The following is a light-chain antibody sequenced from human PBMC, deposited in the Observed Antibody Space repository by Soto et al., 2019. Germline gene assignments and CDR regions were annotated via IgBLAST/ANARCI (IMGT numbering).Light chain of an antibody. CDR3: GTWDSSLSAFV. V-gene: IGLV1-51*01. J-gene: IGLJ2*01. CDR2: DNN. CDR1: SSNIGNNY. Sequence: QSVLTQPPSVSAAPGQKVTISCSGSSSNIGNNYVSWYQQLPGTAPKLLIYDNNKRPSGIPDRSSGSKSGTSATLGITGLQTGDEADYYCGTWDSSLSAFVFGGGTKLTVL.